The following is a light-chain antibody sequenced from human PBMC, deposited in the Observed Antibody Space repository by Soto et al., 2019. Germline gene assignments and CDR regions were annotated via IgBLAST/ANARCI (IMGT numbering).Light chain of an antibody. Sequence: QAVVTQPPSVSGAPGQRVTISCTGSSSNIGSLYDVHWYQQLPGTAPKLLIYDNSNRPSGVPDRFSGSKSGTSASLAITGLQAEDEADYYCQSYDSSLSASVFGGGTKVTVL. J-gene: IGLJ2*01. CDR2: DNS. V-gene: IGLV1-40*01. CDR1: SSNIGSLYD. CDR3: QSYDSSLSASV.